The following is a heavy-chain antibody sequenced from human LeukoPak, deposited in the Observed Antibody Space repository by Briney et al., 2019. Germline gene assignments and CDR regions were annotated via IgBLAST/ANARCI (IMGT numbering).Heavy chain of an antibody. CDR2: IKQDGSEK. CDR1: GFTFSNYW. CDR3: ARDRQIAY. Sequence: PGGPLRLSCAASGFTFSNYWMTWVRQAPGKGLEWVANIKQDGSEKHYVDSVKSRFTISRDNAKNSVYLQMNSLRADDTAVYYCARDRQIAYWGQGTLVTVSS. V-gene: IGHV3-7*01. J-gene: IGHJ4*02.